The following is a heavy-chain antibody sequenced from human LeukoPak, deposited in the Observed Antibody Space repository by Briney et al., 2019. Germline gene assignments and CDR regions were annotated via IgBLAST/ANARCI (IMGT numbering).Heavy chain of an antibody. Sequence: GGSLRLSCAASGFTFSNYWMHWVRQAPGKGLEWVSAISGSGGSTYYADSVKGRFTISRDNSKNTLYLQMNSLRAEDTAVYYCAKDIDLTYYFDYWGQGTLVTVSS. CDR3: AKDIDLTYYFDY. CDR1: GFTFSNYW. V-gene: IGHV3-23*01. D-gene: IGHD3-16*01. J-gene: IGHJ4*02. CDR2: ISGSGGST.